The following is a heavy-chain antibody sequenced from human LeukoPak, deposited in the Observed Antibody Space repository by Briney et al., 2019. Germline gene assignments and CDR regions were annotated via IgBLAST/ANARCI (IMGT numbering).Heavy chain of an antibody. CDR3: ARVLVVRGGSDY. Sequence: SETLSLTCTVSGGSISSSSYYWGWIRQPPGKGLEWIGSIYYSGSTYYNPSLKSRVTISVDTSKNQFSLKLSSVTAADTAVYYCARVLVVRGGSDYWGQGTLVTVSS. D-gene: IGHD3-10*01. CDR2: IYYSGST. V-gene: IGHV4-39*07. J-gene: IGHJ4*02. CDR1: GGSISSSSYY.